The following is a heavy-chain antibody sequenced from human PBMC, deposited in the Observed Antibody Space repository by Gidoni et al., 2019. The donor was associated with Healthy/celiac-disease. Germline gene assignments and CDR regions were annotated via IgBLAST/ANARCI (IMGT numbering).Heavy chain of an antibody. J-gene: IGHJ4*02. CDR3: ARDGRYCSGGSCYSGFDY. Sequence: QVQLVQSGAEVKKPGASVKVSCKVSGYTFTSYGISWVRQAPGQGLEWMGWISAYNGKTNVAQKLQGRVTMTTDTSTSTADMELRSLRSDDTAVYYCARDGRYCSGGSCYSGFDYWGQGTLVTVSS. CDR1: GYTFTSYG. CDR2: ISAYNGKT. D-gene: IGHD2-15*01. V-gene: IGHV1-18*01.